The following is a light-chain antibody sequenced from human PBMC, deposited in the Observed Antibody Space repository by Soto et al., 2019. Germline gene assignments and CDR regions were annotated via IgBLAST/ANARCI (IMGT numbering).Light chain of an antibody. CDR1: QSIDIW. CDR2: KAS. V-gene: IGKV1-5*03. CDR3: QQYNGFSRT. Sequence: DIQMTQSPFTLSASVGDRVTITCRASQSIDIWLAWYQQKPGKAPKLLIYKASSLESGVPSRFSDSGSGTEFTLTISSLQPDEFATYYCQQYNGFSRTFGQGTKVEV. J-gene: IGKJ1*01.